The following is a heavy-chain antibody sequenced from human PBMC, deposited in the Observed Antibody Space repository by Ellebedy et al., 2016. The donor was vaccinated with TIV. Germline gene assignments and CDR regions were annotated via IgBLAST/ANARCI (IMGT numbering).Heavy chain of an antibody. D-gene: IGHD2-8*01. Sequence: GGSLRLXCAASGFTFNNYVMSWVRQAPGKRLEWVSTILSSDLRSGDGTYYADSVKGRFTISRDDSKNTLSLHMNSLRTEDTAVYFCAKVLSSGNTNMIFDSWGQGTLVTVSS. CDR2: ILSSDLRSGDGT. CDR3: AKVLSSGNTNMIFDS. V-gene: IGHV3-23*01. CDR1: GFTFNNYV. J-gene: IGHJ4*02.